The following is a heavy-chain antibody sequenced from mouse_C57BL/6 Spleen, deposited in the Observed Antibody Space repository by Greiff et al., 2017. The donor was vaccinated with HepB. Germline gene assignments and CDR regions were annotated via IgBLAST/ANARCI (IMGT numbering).Heavy chain of an antibody. Sequence: EVQLQQSGAELVRPGASVKLSCTASGFNIKDDYMHWVKQRPEQGLERIGWIDTETGDTEYASKFQGKATITADTSSNTAYLQLSSLTSEETAVYYGTGVYYGSRGFAYWCQGTLVTVSA. CDR3: TGVYYGSRGFAY. J-gene: IGHJ3*01. CDR2: IDTETGDT. V-gene: IGHV14-4*01. D-gene: IGHD1-1*01. CDR1: GFNIKDDY.